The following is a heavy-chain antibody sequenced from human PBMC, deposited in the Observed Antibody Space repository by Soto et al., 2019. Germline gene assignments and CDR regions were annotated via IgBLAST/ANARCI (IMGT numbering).Heavy chain of an antibody. Sequence: QVQLVESGGGVVQPGRSLRLSCAASGFTFSSYAMHWVRQAPGKGLEWVAVISYDGSNKYYADSVKGRFTISRDNSKNTLYLQMNSLRAEDTAVYYCARAKYQLLGASYGMDVWGQGTTVTVSS. CDR2: ISYDGSNK. CDR1: GFTFSSYA. J-gene: IGHJ6*02. D-gene: IGHD2-2*01. CDR3: ARAKYQLLGASYGMDV. V-gene: IGHV3-30-3*01.